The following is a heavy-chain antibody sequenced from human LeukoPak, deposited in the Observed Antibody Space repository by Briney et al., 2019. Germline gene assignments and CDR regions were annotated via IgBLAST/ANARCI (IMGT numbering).Heavy chain of an antibody. Sequence: GGSLRLSCAASGFTFSSYWMSWVRQAPGKGLEWVANIKQDGSEKYYVDSVKGRFTISRDNAKNSLYLQMKSLRAEDTAVYYCARGIGYCSSTSGHPQFYWYFDFWGRGTLVTVSS. CDR2: IKQDGSEK. V-gene: IGHV3-7*03. CDR3: ARGIGYCSSTSGHPQFYWYFDF. CDR1: GFTFSSYW. D-gene: IGHD2-2*01. J-gene: IGHJ2*01.